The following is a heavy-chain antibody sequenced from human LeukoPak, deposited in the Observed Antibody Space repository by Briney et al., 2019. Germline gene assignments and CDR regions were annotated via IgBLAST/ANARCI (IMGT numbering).Heavy chain of an antibody. J-gene: IGHJ4*02. CDR1: GGTFSSYA. Sequence: ASVKVSCKASGGTFSSYAISWVRQAPGQGLEWMGGIIPIFGTAHYAQKFQGRVTMTRDTSISTAYMELSRLRSDDTAVYYCARAPPSGCSSTSCYTPFPFDYWGQGTLVTVSS. CDR2: IIPIFGTA. V-gene: IGHV1-69*06. CDR3: ARAPPSGCSSTSCYTPFPFDY. D-gene: IGHD2-2*02.